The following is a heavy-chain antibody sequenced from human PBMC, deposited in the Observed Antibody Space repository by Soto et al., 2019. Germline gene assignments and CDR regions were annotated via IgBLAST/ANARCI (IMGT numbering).Heavy chain of an antibody. V-gene: IGHV3-33*01. CDR1: GFTFSSYG. CDR3: ARDTAYYGSGSRFDY. CDR2: IWYDGSNK. Sequence: QVQLVESGGGVVQPGRSLRLSCAASGFTFSSYGMHWVRQAPGKGLEWVAVIWYDGSNKYYADSVKGRFTISRDNSKNPLYLQMNSLRAEDTAVYYCARDTAYYGSGSRFDYWGQGTLVTVSS. D-gene: IGHD3-10*01. J-gene: IGHJ4*02.